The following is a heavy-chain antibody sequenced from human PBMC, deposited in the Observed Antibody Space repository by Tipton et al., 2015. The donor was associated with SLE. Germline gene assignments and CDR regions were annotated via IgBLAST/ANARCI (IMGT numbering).Heavy chain of an antibody. CDR1: GFTFDIYD. D-gene: IGHD1-26*01. J-gene: IGHJ4*02. CDR2: IRSKTYGATT. CDR3: SRTPHSGTSRFDY. Sequence: SLRLSCAPSGFTFDIYDMHWVRQAPGKGLEWVSFIRSKTYGATTEYAASVKGRFTISRDDSKSVVYLQMNSLETEDTAVYYCSRTPHSGTSRFDYWGQGTLVTVSS. V-gene: IGHV3-49*04.